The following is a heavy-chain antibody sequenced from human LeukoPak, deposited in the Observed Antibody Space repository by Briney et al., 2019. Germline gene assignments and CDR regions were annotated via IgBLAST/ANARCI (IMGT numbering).Heavy chain of an antibody. CDR3: AKDLTVTRGFYFDY. Sequence: PGASLRLSCAVSGFTFSSYAMSWVRQAPGKGLEWVSVISGSGYTTYYADSVKGRFTIPRDNSKDTLYLQMNSLRVEDTAVYYCAKDLTVTRGFYFDYWGQGILVSVSS. J-gene: IGHJ4*02. CDR1: GFTFSSYA. D-gene: IGHD3-3*01. V-gene: IGHV3-23*01. CDR2: ISGSGYTT.